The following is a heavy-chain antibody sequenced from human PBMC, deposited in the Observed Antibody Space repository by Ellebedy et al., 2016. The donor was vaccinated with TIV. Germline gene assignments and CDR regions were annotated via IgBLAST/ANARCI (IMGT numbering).Heavy chain of an antibody. CDR3: AKTRTSYGMDV. J-gene: IGHJ6*02. D-gene: IGHD1-1*01. CDR2: ISYDGSNK. V-gene: IGHV3-30*18. CDR1: GFTFSSYG. Sequence: GGSLRLXXAASGFTFSSYGMHWVRQAPGKGLEWVAVISYDGSNKYYADSVKGRFTISRDNSKNTLYLQMNSLRAEDTAVYYCAKTRTSYGMDVWGQGTTVTVSS.